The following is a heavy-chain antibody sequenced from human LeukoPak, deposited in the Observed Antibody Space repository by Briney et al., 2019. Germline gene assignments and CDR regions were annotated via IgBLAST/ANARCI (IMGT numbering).Heavy chain of an antibody. Sequence: SETLSLTCTVSGGSIGSSSYYWGWIRQPPGKGLEWIGSIYYSGSTYYNPSLKSRVTISVDTSKNQFSLKLSSVTAADTAVYYCARVKPLGYCSSTSCPYNWFDPWGQGTLVTVSS. V-gene: IGHV4-39*07. CDR1: GGSIGSSSYY. CDR2: IYYSGST. J-gene: IGHJ5*02. CDR3: ARVKPLGYCSSTSCPYNWFDP. D-gene: IGHD2-2*01.